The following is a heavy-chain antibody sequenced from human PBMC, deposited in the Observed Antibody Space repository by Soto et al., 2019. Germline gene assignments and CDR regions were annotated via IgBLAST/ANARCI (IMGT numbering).Heavy chain of an antibody. CDR2: IYYSGST. CDR3: ARHGWFITMIVVVITPYFDY. D-gene: IGHD3-22*01. V-gene: IGHV4-39*01. J-gene: IGHJ4*02. Sequence: QLQLQESGPGLVKPSETLSLTCTVSGGSISSSSYYWGWIRQPPGKGLEWIGSIYYSGSTYYNPSLKSRVHISVDTSKNQFYLKLSSVTAADTAVYYCARHGWFITMIVVVITPYFDYWGQGTLVTVSS. CDR1: GGSISSSSYY.